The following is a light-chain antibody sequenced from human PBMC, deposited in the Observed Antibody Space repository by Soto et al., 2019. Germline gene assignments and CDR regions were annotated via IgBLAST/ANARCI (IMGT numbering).Light chain of an antibody. Sequence: QCALTQPPSASGSPGQSGTISCTGTSSDVGGYNYVSWYQQHPGKAPKLMIYEVSKRPSGVPDRFSGSKSGNTASLTVSGLQAEDEADYYCSSYAGSTVVFGGGTKLTVL. CDR1: SSDVGGYNY. CDR2: EVS. V-gene: IGLV2-8*01. J-gene: IGLJ2*01. CDR3: SSYAGSTVV.